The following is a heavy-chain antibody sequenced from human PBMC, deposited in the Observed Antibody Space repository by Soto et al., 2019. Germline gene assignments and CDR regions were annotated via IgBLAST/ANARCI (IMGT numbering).Heavy chain of an antibody. V-gene: IGHV4-59*02. J-gene: IGHJ5*02. D-gene: IGHD3-22*01. Sequence: QMQLQASGPGLVKPSETLSLTCNVSGASVSHGYWSWIRQPPGKALEWIGFMYFGGSFHYNPSLTSRATISVETSKNQFSMKLTSVTASDTAVYYWARSYYDSTGFAVDPWGQGTLVTVSS. CDR3: ARSYYDSTGFAVDP. CDR2: MYFGGSF. CDR1: GASVSHGY.